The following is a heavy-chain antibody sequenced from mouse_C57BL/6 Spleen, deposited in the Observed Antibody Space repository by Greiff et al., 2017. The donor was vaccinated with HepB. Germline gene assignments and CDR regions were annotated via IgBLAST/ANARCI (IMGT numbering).Heavy chain of an antibody. CDR3: TRNYGSSLAWFAY. Sequence: VKLVESGAELVRPGASVTLSCKASGYTFTDYEMHWVKQTPVHGLEWIGAIDPETGGTAYNQKFKGKAILTADKSSSTAYMELRSLTSEDSAVYYCTRNYGSSLAWFAYWGQGTLVTVSA. J-gene: IGHJ3*01. CDR2: IDPETGGT. D-gene: IGHD1-1*01. V-gene: IGHV1-15*01. CDR1: GYTFTDYE.